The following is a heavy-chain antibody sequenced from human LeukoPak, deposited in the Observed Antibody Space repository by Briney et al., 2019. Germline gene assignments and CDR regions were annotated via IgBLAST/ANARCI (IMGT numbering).Heavy chain of an antibody. J-gene: IGHJ3*02. CDR1: GYTFTSYY. Sequence: ASVKVSCKASGYTFTSYYMHWVRQAPGQGLEWMGIINPSGGSTSYAQKFQGRVTMTRDMSTSTVYMELSSLRSEDTAVYYCARDRNYYDSSDDAFDIWGQGTMVTVSS. CDR3: ARDRNYYDSSDDAFDI. CDR2: INPSGGST. V-gene: IGHV1-46*01. D-gene: IGHD3-22*01.